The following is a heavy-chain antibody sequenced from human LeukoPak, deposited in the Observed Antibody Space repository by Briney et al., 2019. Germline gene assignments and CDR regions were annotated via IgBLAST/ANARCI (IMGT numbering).Heavy chain of an antibody. V-gene: IGHV4-59*01. CDR3: ACDGGVGPASKGNYYYYGMDV. CDR1: TGSINSYY. Sequence: SETLSLTCTVSTGSINSYYWSWLPQPPGQGLVGVSYLYYSGSTNYNPSPKSRVSISVATSKNQFSLKLSSVTVADTAVYYCACDGGVGPASKGNYYYYGMDVWGQGTTVTVSS. J-gene: IGHJ6*02. D-gene: IGHD2-2*01. CDR2: LYYSGST.